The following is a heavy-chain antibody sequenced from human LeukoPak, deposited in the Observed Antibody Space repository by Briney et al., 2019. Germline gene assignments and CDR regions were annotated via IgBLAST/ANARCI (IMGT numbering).Heavy chain of an antibody. Sequence: GGSLRLSCAASGFTFDDYAMHWVRQAPGKGLEWVSGISWNSGSIGYADSVKGRFTISRDNAKSSLYLQMNSLRAEDTALYYCAKDSQWLVRGGYFDYWGQGTLVTVSS. D-gene: IGHD6-19*01. J-gene: IGHJ4*02. V-gene: IGHV3-9*01. CDR3: AKDSQWLVRGGYFDY. CDR2: ISWNSGSI. CDR1: GFTFDDYA.